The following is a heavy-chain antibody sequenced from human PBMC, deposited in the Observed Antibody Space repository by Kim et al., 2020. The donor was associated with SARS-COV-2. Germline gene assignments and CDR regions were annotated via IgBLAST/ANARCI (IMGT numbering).Heavy chain of an antibody. Sequence: ASVKVSCKASGYTFTSYAMHWVRQAPGQRLEWMGWINAGNGNTKYSQKFQGRVTITRDTSASTAYMELSSLRSEDTAVYYCARDLDGDPNWFDPWGQGTLVTVSS. J-gene: IGHJ5*02. CDR2: INAGNGNT. CDR1: GYTFTSYA. CDR3: ARDLDGDPNWFDP. V-gene: IGHV1-3*01. D-gene: IGHD4-17*01.